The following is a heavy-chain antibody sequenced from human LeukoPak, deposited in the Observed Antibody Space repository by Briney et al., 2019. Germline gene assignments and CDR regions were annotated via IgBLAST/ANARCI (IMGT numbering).Heavy chain of an antibody. J-gene: IGHJ4*02. CDR2: ISSSSSYI. V-gene: IGHV3-21*01. Sequence: KTGGALLLSCAAYGFTFSSYSMNWVRQAPGKGLECVSSISSSSSYIYYADSVKGRFTISRDNAKNSLYLQMNSLRAGDTAVYYCARDSYISSWYNWGQGTLVSVFS. CDR3: ARDSYISSWYN. CDR1: GFTFSSYS. D-gene: IGHD6-13*01.